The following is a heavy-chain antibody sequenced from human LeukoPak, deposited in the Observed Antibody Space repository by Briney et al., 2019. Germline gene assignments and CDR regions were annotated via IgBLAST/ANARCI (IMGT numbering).Heavy chain of an antibody. CDR2: ISAYNGHT. CDR1: GYTFTNYG. CDR3: ARDGHRRYHYDSSGREDAFDI. D-gene: IGHD3-22*01. Sequence: ASVKVSCKASGYTFTNYGISWVRQAPGQGLEWMGWISAYNGHTKYSQKVQGRVTMTRDTSTSTAYMELRSLRSDDTAVYYCARDGHRRYHYDSSGREDAFDIWGQGTMVTVSS. J-gene: IGHJ3*02. V-gene: IGHV1-18*01.